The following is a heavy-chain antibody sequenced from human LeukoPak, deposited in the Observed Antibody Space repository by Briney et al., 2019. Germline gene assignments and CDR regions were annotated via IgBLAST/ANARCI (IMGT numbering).Heavy chain of an antibody. CDR1: GFTFSSYA. J-gene: IGHJ4*02. V-gene: IGHV3-30-3*02. CDR3: AKDGGTGRIAAPGADY. D-gene: IGHD6-13*01. Sequence: GGSLRLSCAASGFTFSSYAMHWVRQAPGKGLEWGAVLSYDATNKYYADSVKGRFTISRDNSKNTLYLQMNRLRAEDTAVYYCAKDGGTGRIAAPGADYWGQGTLVTVSS. CDR2: LSYDATNK.